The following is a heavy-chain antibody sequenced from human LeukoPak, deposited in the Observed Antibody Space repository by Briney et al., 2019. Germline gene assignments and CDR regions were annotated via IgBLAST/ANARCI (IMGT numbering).Heavy chain of an antibody. Sequence: ASVTVSFTASGGTFTIYAISWVRQAPGQGLERMGGIIPICGTANYAQKYQGRVTITADKSTSTAYMELSSLRSEDTAVYYCARVRMTVTTTGLFDPWGQGTLVTVSS. D-gene: IGHD4-17*01. CDR2: IIPICGTA. V-gene: IGHV1-69*06. CDR3: ARVRMTVTTTGLFDP. J-gene: IGHJ5*02. CDR1: GGTFTIYA.